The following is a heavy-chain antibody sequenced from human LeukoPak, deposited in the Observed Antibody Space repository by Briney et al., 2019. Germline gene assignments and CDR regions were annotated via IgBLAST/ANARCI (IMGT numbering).Heavy chain of an antibody. V-gene: IGHV3-23*01. CDR3: AKGKLVPAALFDY. Sequence: AGGSLRLSCAASGFTFSGYAMTWVRQAPGKGLEWVSTTSGSGDSTHYADSVKGRFTISRDNSKNTLYLQVNSLRAEDTAVYYCAKGKLVPAALFDYWVQGTLVTVSS. J-gene: IGHJ4*02. D-gene: IGHD2-2*01. CDR2: TSGSGDST. CDR1: GFTFSGYA.